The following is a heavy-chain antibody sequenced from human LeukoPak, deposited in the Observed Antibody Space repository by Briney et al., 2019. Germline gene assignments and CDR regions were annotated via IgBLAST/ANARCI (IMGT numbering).Heavy chain of an antibody. CDR3: ARGESSTVNYYFDY. D-gene: IGHD4-17*01. Sequence: GSLRLSCAASGFTFSSYWMSWVRQAPGKGLEWIGSIYYSGSTYYNPSLKSRVTISVDTSKNQFSLKLSSVTAADTAVYYCARGESSTVNYYFDYWGQGTLVTVSS. J-gene: IGHJ4*02. CDR1: GFTFSSYW. V-gene: IGHV4-39*07. CDR2: IYYSGST.